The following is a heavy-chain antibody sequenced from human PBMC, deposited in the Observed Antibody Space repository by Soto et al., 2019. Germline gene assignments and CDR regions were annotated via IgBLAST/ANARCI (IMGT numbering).Heavy chain of an antibody. CDR2: IKGEADGGTT. CDR3: TTGLSNGYYNFDY. CDR1: GLTFNNSW. Sequence: PGGSLRLSCAASGLTFNNSWMSWVRQAPGKGLEWVGRIKGEADGGTTDYAAPVKGRITISRDHSKDTLYLQMNSLKTEDTAVYYCTTGLSNGYYNFDYWGQGTPVTVSS. V-gene: IGHV3-15*01. D-gene: IGHD3-22*01. J-gene: IGHJ4*02.